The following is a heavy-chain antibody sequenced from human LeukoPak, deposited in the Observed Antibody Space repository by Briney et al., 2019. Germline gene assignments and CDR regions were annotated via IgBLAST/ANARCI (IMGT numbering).Heavy chain of an antibody. Sequence: GGSLRLSCAASGFSVSNSHVTWVRQAPGKGLEWVSVISNSGTTYYADSVKGRLTISRDNSKNTVYLQMNSLRAEDTAVYYCAGFGGNSFWGPGTLVTVSS. CDR1: GFSVSNSH. J-gene: IGHJ4*02. CDR3: AGFGGNSF. CDR2: ISNSGTT. D-gene: IGHD4-23*01. V-gene: IGHV3-66*01.